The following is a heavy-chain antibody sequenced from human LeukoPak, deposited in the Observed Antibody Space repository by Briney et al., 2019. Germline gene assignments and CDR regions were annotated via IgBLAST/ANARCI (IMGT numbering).Heavy chain of an antibody. CDR3: AKGLRTGVGPYMGYHYYMDV. CDR1: GFTFSSYA. J-gene: IGHJ6*03. CDR2: INDNGDGT. D-gene: IGHD3-16*01. Sequence: GGSLRLSCAASGFTFSSYAMSWVRQAPGQGLKWVSTINDNGDGTYYADSVKGRFTISRDNSYNTVSLQMNSLRDEDTGVYYCAKGLRTGVGPYMGYHYYMDVWGKGATVTVSS. V-gene: IGHV3-23*01.